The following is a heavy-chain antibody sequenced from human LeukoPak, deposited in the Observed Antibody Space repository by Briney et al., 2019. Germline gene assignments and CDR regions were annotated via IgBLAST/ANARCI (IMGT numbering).Heavy chain of an antibody. D-gene: IGHD3-10*01. CDR1: GDSVTSGGFH. CDR3: ARAGWIITSGIDY. Sequence: PSETLSLTCTVSGDSVTSGGFHWAWLRQPPGKGLEWIGTIYHTGSTYYNPSLESRVTISVDTSKNEFSLNLNSVTAADTAVYYCARAGWIITSGIDYWGQGALVTVSS. J-gene: IGHJ4*02. V-gene: IGHV4-38-2*02. CDR2: IYHTGST.